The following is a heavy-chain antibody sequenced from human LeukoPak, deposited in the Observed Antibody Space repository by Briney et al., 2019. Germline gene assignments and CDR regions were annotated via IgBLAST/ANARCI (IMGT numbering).Heavy chain of an antibody. CDR3: ARLRIGSSSKFDY. J-gene: IGHJ4*01. Sequence: KTSQTLSLTCSASGGSISSYYWSWIRQPPGKGLEWIGYIYYSGSTNYNPSLKSRVTISVDTSKNQFSLKLSSVTAADTAVYYCARLRIGSSSKFDYWGHGTLVTVSS. D-gene: IGHD6-13*01. CDR2: IYYSGST. CDR1: GGSISSYY. V-gene: IGHV4-59*08.